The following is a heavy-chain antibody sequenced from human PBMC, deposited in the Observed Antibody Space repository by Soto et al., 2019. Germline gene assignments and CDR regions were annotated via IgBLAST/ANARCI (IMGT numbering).Heavy chain of an antibody. Sequence: QVHLVESGGGVVQPGRSLRLSCAASGFTFSYYGMHWVRQAPGQGLEWVAFIWFDGSREFYRDSVKGRFSISRDNSNNTLYPQMNSLRAEDTALYYCARVSTGDTSPNYFDFWGQGTLVTVSS. J-gene: IGHJ4*02. CDR3: ARVSTGDTSPNYFDF. CDR1: GFTFSYYG. D-gene: IGHD2-21*02. CDR2: IWFDGSRE. V-gene: IGHV3-33*01.